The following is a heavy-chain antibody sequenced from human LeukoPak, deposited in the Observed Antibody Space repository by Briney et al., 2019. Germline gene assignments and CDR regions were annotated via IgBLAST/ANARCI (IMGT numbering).Heavy chain of an antibody. D-gene: IGHD5-18*01. CDR2: IRYDGSNK. CDR3: AKDRPGYSYGKGDFDY. CDR1: GFTFSSYG. J-gene: IGHJ4*02. V-gene: IGHV3-30*02. Sequence: GGSLRLSCAASGFTFSSYGMHWVRKAPGKGLEWVAFIRYDGSNKYYADSVKGRFTISSDNSKNTLYLQMNSLRAEDTAVYYCAKDRPGYSYGKGDFDYWGQGTLVTVSS.